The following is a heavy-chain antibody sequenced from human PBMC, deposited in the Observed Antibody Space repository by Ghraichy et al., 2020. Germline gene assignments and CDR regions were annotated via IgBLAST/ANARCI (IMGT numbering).Heavy chain of an antibody. D-gene: IGHD6-6*01. V-gene: IGHV3-23*01. Sequence: GGSLRLSCAASGFTFSSYAMSWVRQAPGKGLEWVSAISGSGGSTYYSDSVKGRFPIYRDNSKNTLYLQMNSLRAEDTAVYYCAKDSGYSSSSGALRRYYYYYYGMDVWGQGTTVTVSS. CDR3: AKDSGYSSSSGALRRYYYYYYGMDV. CDR1: GFTFSSYA. J-gene: IGHJ6*02. CDR2: ISGSGGST.